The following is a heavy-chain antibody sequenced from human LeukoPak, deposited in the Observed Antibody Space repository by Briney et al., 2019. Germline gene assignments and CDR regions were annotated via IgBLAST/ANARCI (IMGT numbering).Heavy chain of an antibody. CDR3: AKAPLYQLLFSDY. D-gene: IGHD2-2*01. V-gene: IGHV3-23*01. CDR2: ISGSGGST. CDR1: GFTFSSYA. Sequence: GGSLRLSCAASGFTFSSYAMSWVRQAPGQGLEWVSAISGSGGSTYYADSVKGRFTISRDNSKNTLYLQMNSLRAEDTAVYYCAKAPLYQLLFSDYWGQGTLVTVSS. J-gene: IGHJ4*02.